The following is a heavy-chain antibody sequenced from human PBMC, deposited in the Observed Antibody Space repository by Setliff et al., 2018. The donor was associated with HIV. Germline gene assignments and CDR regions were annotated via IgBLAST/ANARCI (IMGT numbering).Heavy chain of an antibody. CDR3: ARGSPIVWFGEFLFPEIDY. CDR2: IIPKSNTP. Sequence: ASVKVSCKASGDTFSTFAIIWVRQAPGQGLEWMGGIIPKSNTPDYAQIFKGRLTITADESTSTAHMELVGLTSEDTAVYYCARGSPIVWFGEFLFPEIDYWGQGSLVTVSS. V-gene: IGHV1-69*13. J-gene: IGHJ4*02. CDR1: GDTFSTFA. D-gene: IGHD3-10*01.